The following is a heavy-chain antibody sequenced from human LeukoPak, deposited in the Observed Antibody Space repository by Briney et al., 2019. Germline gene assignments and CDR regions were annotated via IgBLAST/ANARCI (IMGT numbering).Heavy chain of an antibody. CDR3: ARGDRPVVPAAMPAS. D-gene: IGHD2-2*01. CDR2: IWYDGSNE. J-gene: IGHJ4*02. CDR1: GFTFSSYG. Sequence: PGRSLRLSCAASGFTFSSYGMHWVRQAPGKGLEWVAVIWYDGSNEYYADSVKGRFTISRDNSKNTLYLQMNSLRAEDTAVYYCARGDRPVVPAAMPASWGQGTLVTVSS. V-gene: IGHV3-33*01.